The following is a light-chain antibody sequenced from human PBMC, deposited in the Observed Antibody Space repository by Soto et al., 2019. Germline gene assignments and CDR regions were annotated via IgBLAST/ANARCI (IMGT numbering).Light chain of an antibody. CDR3: SSYTSGSTLVV. Sequence: QSALTQPASVSGSPGQSITISCTGSSSDVGAYNYVSWYQQHPGKAPRRMIYEVTNRPSGVSNRFSGSKSGNTASLTISGLRAEDEADYYCSSYTSGSTLVVFGGGTKLTVL. J-gene: IGLJ2*01. CDR1: SSDVGAYNY. V-gene: IGLV2-14*01. CDR2: EVT.